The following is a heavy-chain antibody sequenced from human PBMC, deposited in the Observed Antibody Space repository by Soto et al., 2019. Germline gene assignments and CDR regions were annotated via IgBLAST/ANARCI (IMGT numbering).Heavy chain of an antibody. CDR3: ASSSPESSGSYGGTLDY. CDR1: GFTFSTYG. Sequence: QVQMVESGGGVVQPGRSLRLSSSASGFTFSTYGMHWVRQAPGKGLEWVAVISNDGSKKYHGDSVKGRFTISRDNTKNTLYLEMSGLRAEDTAVYYCASSSPESSGSYGGTLDYWGQGTLVTVSS. CDR2: ISNDGSKK. J-gene: IGHJ4*02. V-gene: IGHV3-30*03. D-gene: IGHD3-22*01.